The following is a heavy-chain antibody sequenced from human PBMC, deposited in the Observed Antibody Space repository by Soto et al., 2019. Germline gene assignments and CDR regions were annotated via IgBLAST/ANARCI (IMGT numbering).Heavy chain of an antibody. V-gene: IGHV4-34*01. Sequence: SETLSLTCAVYGGSFSGYYWSWIRQPPGKGLEWIEEINHSGSTNYNPSLKSRVTISVDTSKNQFSLKLSSVTAADTAVYYCRGIVVVPYYYFDYWGQGTLVTVSS. CDR1: GGSFSGYY. CDR2: INHSGST. J-gene: IGHJ4*02. CDR3: RGIVVVPYYYFDY. D-gene: IGHD3-22*01.